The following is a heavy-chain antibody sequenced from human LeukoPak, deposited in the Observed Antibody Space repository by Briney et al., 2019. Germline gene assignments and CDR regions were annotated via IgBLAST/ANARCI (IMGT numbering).Heavy chain of an antibody. CDR1: GYTFTSYD. V-gene: IGHV1-8*03. CDR2: MNPNSGNT. J-gene: IGHJ5*02. D-gene: IGHD2-2*01. CDR3: ARGGGPLGYCSSTSCYEGDNWFDP. Sequence: ASVKVSCKASGYTFTSYDINWLRQATGQGLEWMGWMNPNSGNTGYAQKFQGRVTITRNTSISTAYMELSSLRSEDTAVYYCARGGGPLGYCSSTSCYEGDNWFDPWGQGTLVTVSS.